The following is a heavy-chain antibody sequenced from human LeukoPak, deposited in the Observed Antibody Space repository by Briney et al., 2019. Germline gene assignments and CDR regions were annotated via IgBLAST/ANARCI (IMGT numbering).Heavy chain of an antibody. Sequence: PGGSLRLSCAPSGFTFRDYWMSWGRQTQGKGLGWGSNIKEDVIEKYHVDSVEGRFRISRDNAKNSLHLQMNSLRVHDKAVYFCRRDKVIANGGRDYWGQGTLVPVSS. J-gene: IGHJ4*02. CDR3: RRDKVIANGGRDY. D-gene: IGHD2-8*01. CDR2: IKEDVIEK. V-gene: IGHV3-7*01. CDR1: GFTFRDYW.